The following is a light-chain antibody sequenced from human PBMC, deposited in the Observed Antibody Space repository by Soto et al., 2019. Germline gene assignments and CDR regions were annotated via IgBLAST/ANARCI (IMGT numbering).Light chain of an antibody. CDR2: EVN. Sequence: QSVLTQPASVSGSPGQSITISCGGTSSDVGAYIYVSWYQQFPGKAPKLILYEVNNRPSGVSNRFSGSKSDTTASLTISGLQPEDEADYYCSAYSDIDTKVFGTGTRSPS. V-gene: IGLV2-14*03. CDR1: SSDVGAYIY. CDR3: SAYSDIDTKV. J-gene: IGLJ1*01.